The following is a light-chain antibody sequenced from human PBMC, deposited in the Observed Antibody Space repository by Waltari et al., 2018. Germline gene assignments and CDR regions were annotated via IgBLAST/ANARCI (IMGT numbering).Light chain of an antibody. V-gene: IGKV1-16*02. CDR2: GAS. Sequence: DIQMTQSPSSLSASVGARVTITCRASQPITNSLSWFQQKSGEAPKSLIYGASNLQGGVPSKFSGSGYGTDFTLTISSLQPEDFATYYCLQYNSYPRTFGPGTKVEIK. J-gene: IGKJ1*01. CDR1: QPITNS. CDR3: LQYNSYPRT.